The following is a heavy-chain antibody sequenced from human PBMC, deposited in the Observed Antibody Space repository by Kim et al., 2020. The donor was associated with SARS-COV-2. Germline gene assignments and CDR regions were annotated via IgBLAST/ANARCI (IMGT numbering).Heavy chain of an antibody. CDR1: GYTFTSYA. D-gene: IGHD3-10*01. CDR3: ARGGLLWFGELSDY. Sequence: ASVKVSCKASGYTFTSYAMHWVRQAPGQRLEWMGWINAGNGNTKYSQKFQGRVTITRDTSASTAYMELSSLRSEDTAVYYCARGGLLWFGELSDYWGQGTLVTVSS. V-gene: IGHV1-3*01. J-gene: IGHJ4*02. CDR2: INAGNGNT.